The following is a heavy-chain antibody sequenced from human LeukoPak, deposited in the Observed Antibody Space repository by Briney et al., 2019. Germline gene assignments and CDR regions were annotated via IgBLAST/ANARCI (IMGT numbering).Heavy chain of an antibody. CDR1: GFTFSSYA. D-gene: IGHD5-24*01. CDR3: AKGGGMATMKPFDY. Sequence: GGSLRLSCAASGFTFSSYAMSWVRQAPGKGLEWVSAFSGSGGSTYYADSVKGRFTISRDNSKNTLYLQMNSLRAEDTAVYYCAKGGGMATMKPFDYWGQGTLVTVSS. CDR2: FSGSGGST. V-gene: IGHV3-23*01. J-gene: IGHJ4*02.